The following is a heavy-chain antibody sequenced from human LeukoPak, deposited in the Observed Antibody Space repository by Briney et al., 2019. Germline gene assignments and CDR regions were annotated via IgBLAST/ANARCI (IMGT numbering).Heavy chain of an antibody. V-gene: IGHV3-7*03. CDR2: IKQDGSDK. J-gene: IGHJ4*02. CDR1: GFTFSSYW. D-gene: IGHD5-18*01. CDR3: GRGVTSDY. Sequence: GGSLRLSCAASGFTFSSYWMSWVRQAPGKGPEWVANIKQDGSDKYYVDSVKGRFTISRDSAKNSLYLQMNSLRAEDTAVYYCGRGVTSDYWGQGTLVTVSS.